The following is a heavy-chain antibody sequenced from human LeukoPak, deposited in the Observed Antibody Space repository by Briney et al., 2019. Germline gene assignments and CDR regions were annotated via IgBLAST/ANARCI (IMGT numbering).Heavy chain of an antibody. V-gene: IGHV3-23*01. Sequence: GGSLSLSCAASGLTFSSYAMSWVRQAPGKGLEWVSGITSGFTPHYADSVKSRFTISRDNSKNTFHLQMTSLRAEDTAVYYCAKDYSDSRVGDVFFEYWGQGTLVTVSS. J-gene: IGHJ4*02. CDR1: GLTFSSYA. CDR3: AKDYSDSRVGDVFFEY. D-gene: IGHD1-26*01. CDR2: ITSGFTP.